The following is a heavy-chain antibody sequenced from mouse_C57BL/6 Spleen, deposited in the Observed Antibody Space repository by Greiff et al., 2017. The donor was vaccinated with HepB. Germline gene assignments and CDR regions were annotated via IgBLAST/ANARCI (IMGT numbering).Heavy chain of an antibody. V-gene: IGHV1-19*01. CDR2: INPYNGGT. D-gene: IGHD2-5*01. Sequence: EVQLQQSGPVLVKPGASVKMSCKASGYTFTDYYMNWVKQSHGKSLEWIGVINPYNGGTSYNQKFKGKATLTVDKSSSTAYMELNSLTSEDSAVYYCARWGEDYSNYDYYAMDYWGQGTSVTVSS. J-gene: IGHJ4*01. CDR1: GYTFTDYY. CDR3: ARWGEDYSNYDYYAMDY.